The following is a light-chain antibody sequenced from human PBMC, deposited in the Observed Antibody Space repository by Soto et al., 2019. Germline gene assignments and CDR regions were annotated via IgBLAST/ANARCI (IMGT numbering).Light chain of an antibody. Sequence: EIVLTQSPGTLSLSPGERATLSCRASQSVSSSYLAWYRQKPGQAPRLLIYGASRRATGIPDRFSGSGSGTDFTLTISRLEPADFAVYYCQHYGSSAGYTLGQGTKLEIK. CDR1: QSVSSSY. CDR2: GAS. J-gene: IGKJ2*01. CDR3: QHYGSSAGYT. V-gene: IGKV3-20*01.